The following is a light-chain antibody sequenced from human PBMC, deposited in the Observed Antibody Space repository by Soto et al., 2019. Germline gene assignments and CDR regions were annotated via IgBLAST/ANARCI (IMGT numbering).Light chain of an antibody. V-gene: IGKV3-15*01. Sequence: EVVMTQAPAAVSGSPGEKATLSCRASQSVSSNLAWYQQKPGQAPRLLIYGASTRATGIPARFSGTGFRSDFAVAVRSLQSEEFALYYRQPYDEGLQTFGQGTKVKI. J-gene: IGKJ1*01. CDR2: GAS. CDR1: QSVSSN. CDR3: QPYDEGLQT.